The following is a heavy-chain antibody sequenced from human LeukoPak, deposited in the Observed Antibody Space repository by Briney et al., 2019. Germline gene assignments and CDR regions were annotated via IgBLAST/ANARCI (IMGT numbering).Heavy chain of an antibody. V-gene: IGHV3-30*04. CDR1: GFTFSSYA. D-gene: IGHD1-26*01. Sequence: GGSLRLSCADSGFTFSSYAMHWVRQAPGKGLEWVAVVSYDGTNKYYADSVKGRFTISRDNSKNTLYLQMNSLRAEDTAVYYCARDRPTGASRVFLVQWGQGTLVTVSS. J-gene: IGHJ4*02. CDR3: ARDRPTGASRVFLVQ. CDR2: VSYDGTNK.